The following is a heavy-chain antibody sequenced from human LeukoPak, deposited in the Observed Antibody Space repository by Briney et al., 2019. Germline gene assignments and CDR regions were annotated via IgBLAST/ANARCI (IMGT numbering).Heavy chain of an antibody. D-gene: IGHD3-3*01. V-gene: IGHV1-69*04. CDR2: IIPILGIA. J-gene: IGHJ4*02. Sequence: GASVKVSCKASGGTFSSYAISWVRQAPGQGLEWMGRIIPILGIANYAQKFQGRVTITADKSTSTAYMELSSLRSEDTAVYYCARTRFLEWFNDYWGQGTLVTVSS. CDR1: GGTFSSYA. CDR3: ARTRFLEWFNDY.